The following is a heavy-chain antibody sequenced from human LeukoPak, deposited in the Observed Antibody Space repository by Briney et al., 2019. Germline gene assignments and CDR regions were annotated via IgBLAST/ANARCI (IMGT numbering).Heavy chain of an antibody. V-gene: IGHV3-15*01. J-gene: IGHJ4*02. D-gene: IGHD2-2*01. CDR2: IKSKTDGGTT. CDR1: GFSFSSYG. CDR3: TTVGVVVPAAADY. Sequence: GGSLRLSCAGSGFSFSSYGMHWVRQAPGKGLEWVGRIKSKTDGGTTDYAAPVKGRFTISRDDSKNTLYLQMNSLKTEDTAVYCCTTVGVVVPAAADYWGQGTLVTVSS.